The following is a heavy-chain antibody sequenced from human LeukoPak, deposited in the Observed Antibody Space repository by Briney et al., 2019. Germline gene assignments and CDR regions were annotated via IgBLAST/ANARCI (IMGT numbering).Heavy chain of an antibody. CDR1: GFTFSTYA. J-gene: IGHJ4*02. CDR2: ISYDGTNK. V-gene: IGHV3-30*04. Sequence: PGGSLRLSCTASGFTFSTYAMHWVRQAPGKGLEWVAVISYDGTNKYYAGSVQGRFTISRDNSKNTVYLQMTSLRTEDTALYHCQSRSIVATPDDYWGQGTLVTVSS. CDR3: QSRSIVATPDDY. D-gene: IGHD5-12*01.